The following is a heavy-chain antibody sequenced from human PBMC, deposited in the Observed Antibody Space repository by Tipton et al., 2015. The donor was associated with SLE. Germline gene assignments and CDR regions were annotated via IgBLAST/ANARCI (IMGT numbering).Heavy chain of an antibody. D-gene: IGHD5-12*01. V-gene: IGHV1-18*04. J-gene: IGHJ4*02. CDR3: ARDRAYAFDY. CDR2: ISTYNVNT. Sequence: QSGAEVKKPGASVKLSCKPSGYTFTSYYMNWVRQAPGQGLEWMGWISTYNVNTNYAQKLQGRVTMTTDTSTSTAYMELRSLRSDDTAVYYCARDRAYAFDYWSQGTLVTVSS. CDR1: GYTFTSYY.